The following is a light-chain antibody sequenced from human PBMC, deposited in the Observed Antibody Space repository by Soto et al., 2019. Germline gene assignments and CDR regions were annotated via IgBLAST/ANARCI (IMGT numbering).Light chain of an antibody. V-gene: IGKV3D-15*01. CDR3: QQYYSYPRT. Sequence: ELVMTQSPATLSVSPGERATLSCRASQSVSSNLAWYQQKPGQAPRLLIYGASSRATGIPDRFSGSGSGTDFTLTISCLQSEDFATYYCQQYYSYPRTFGQGTKVDIK. CDR2: GAS. CDR1: QSVSSN. J-gene: IGKJ1*01.